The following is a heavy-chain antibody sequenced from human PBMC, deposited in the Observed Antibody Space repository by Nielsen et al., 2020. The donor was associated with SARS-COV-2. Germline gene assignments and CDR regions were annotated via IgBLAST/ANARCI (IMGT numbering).Heavy chain of an antibody. V-gene: IGHV4-4*07. CDR3: ASPRITIFGVVQEFQH. CDR2: IYTSGST. D-gene: IGHD3-3*01. Sequence: SETLSLTCSVSGGSISGHYWSWIRQPAGKGLEWIGRIYTSGSTNYNPSLKSRVTMSVDTSKNQFSLKLSSVTAADTALYYCASPRITIFGVVQEFQHWGQGTLVTVSS. CDR1: GGSISGHY. J-gene: IGHJ1*01.